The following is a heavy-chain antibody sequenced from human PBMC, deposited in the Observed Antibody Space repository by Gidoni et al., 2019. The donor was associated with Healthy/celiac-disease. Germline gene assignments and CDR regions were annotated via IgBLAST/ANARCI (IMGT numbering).Heavy chain of an antibody. CDR1: GGSISSGDYF. J-gene: IGHJ4*02. D-gene: IGHD6-13*01. V-gene: IGHV4-30-4*01. CDR2: IYYSGST. Sequence: QVHLQESGPGLVKPSQTLSLTCTVSGGSISSGDYFWSWIRQHPGKGLEWIGYIYYSGSTYYNPSLKSRVTISVDTSKNQFSLKRSSVTAADAAVYYCARVGRQQQLARQNWGQGTLVTVSS. CDR3: ARVGRQQQLARQN.